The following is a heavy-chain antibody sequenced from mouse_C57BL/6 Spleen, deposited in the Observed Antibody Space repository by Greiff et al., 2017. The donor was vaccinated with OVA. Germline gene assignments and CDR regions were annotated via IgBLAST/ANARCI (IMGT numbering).Heavy chain of an antibody. CDR2: ISDGGSYT. V-gene: IGHV5-4*01. CDR1: GFTFSSYA. J-gene: IGHJ3*01. D-gene: IGHD1-1*01. CDR3: ARDWRGKITTVVEGFAY. Sequence: EVQLVESGGGLVKPGGSLKLSCAASGFTFSSYAMSWVRQTPEKRLEWVATISDGGSYTYYPDNVKGRFTISRDNAKNNLYLQMSHLKSEDTAMYYCARDWRGKITTVVEGFAYWGQGTLVTVSA.